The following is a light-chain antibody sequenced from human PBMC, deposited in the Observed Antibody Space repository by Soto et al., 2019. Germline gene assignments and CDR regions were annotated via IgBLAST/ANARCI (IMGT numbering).Light chain of an antibody. V-gene: IGKV1-5*01. J-gene: IGKJ2*01. CDR2: DAS. Sequence: DIQMTQSPSPLSESVENKSPLPCRASKRFSSGLAWYQQKPGKAPKLLIYDASSLESGVPSRFSGSGPGTEFTLTISSLQPDDFATYYCQQYNSYWYTFGQGTKLEIK. CDR1: KRFSSG. CDR3: QQYNSYWYT.